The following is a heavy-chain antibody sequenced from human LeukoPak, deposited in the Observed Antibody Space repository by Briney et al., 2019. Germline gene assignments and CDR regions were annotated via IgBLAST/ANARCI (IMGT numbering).Heavy chain of an antibody. Sequence: SVKVSCKASGGTFSSYAISWVRQAPGQGLEWMGGIIPIFGTANYAQKFQGRVTITADESTSTAYMELSSLRSEDTAVYYCARGWGRGAVYDSSGYYFDYWGQGTLVTVSS. D-gene: IGHD3-22*01. CDR3: ARGWGRGAVYDSSGYYFDY. V-gene: IGHV1-69*13. CDR1: GGTFSSYA. J-gene: IGHJ4*02. CDR2: IIPIFGTA.